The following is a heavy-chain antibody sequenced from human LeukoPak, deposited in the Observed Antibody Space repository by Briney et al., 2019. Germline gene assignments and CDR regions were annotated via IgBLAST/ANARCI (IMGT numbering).Heavy chain of an antibody. CDR1: GYTFTSYD. Sequence: RASVKVSCKASGYTFTSYDINWVRQATGQGLEWMGWMNPNSGNTGYAQKFQGRVTMTRNTSISTAYMELSSLRSEDTAVYYCAREKLGYSSTTYYYYYVDVWGKGTTVTVSS. V-gene: IGHV1-8*01. CDR2: MNPNSGNT. D-gene: IGHD6-13*01. J-gene: IGHJ6*03. CDR3: AREKLGYSSTTYYYYYVDV.